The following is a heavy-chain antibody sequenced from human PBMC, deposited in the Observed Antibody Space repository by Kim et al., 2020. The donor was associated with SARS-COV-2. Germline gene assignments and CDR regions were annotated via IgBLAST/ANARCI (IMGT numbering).Heavy chain of an antibody. CDR3: AIASTSGDY. CDR2: STI. J-gene: IGHJ4*02. V-gene: IGHV3-48*03. Sequence: STIYYADSVKGRFTISRDNAKNSLYLQMNSLRAEDTAVYYCAIASTSGDYWGQGTLVTVSS. D-gene: IGHD2-2*01.